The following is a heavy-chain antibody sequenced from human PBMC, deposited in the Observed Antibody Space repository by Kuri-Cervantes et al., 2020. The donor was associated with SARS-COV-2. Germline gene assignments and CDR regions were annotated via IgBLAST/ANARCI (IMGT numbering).Heavy chain of an antibody. CDR3: AKDSRNWGVLDY. CDR2: ISYDGSNK. CDR1: GFTFSNYD. J-gene: IGHJ4*02. V-gene: IGHV3-30*18. Sequence: LSLTCAASGFTFSNYDIHWVRQAPGKGLEWVAVISYDGSNKYYADSVKGRFTISRDNSKNTLYLQMNSLRAEDTSVYYCAKDSRNWGVLDYWGQGTLVPSPQ. D-gene: IGHD7-27*01.